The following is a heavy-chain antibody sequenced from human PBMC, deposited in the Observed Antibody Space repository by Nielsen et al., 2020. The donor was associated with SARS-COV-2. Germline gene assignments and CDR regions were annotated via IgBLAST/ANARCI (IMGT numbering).Heavy chain of an antibody. CDR1: GFTVSSNY. CDR2: IYSGGST. Sequence: GVLKISCAASGFTVSSNYMSWVRQAPGKGLEWVSVIYSGGSTYYADSVKGRFTISRDNSKNTLYLQMNSLRAEDTAVYYCARAPTVTLDYWGQGTLVTVSS. V-gene: IGHV3-53*01. CDR3: ARAPTVTLDY. D-gene: IGHD4-17*01. J-gene: IGHJ4*02.